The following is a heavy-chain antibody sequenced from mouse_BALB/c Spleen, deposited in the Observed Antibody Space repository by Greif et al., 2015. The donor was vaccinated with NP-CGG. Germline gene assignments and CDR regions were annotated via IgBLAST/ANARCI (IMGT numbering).Heavy chain of an antibody. CDR3: ARRDGYYEYFDY. Sequence: VQLQQSGPGLVKPSQSLSLTCTVTGYSITSDYAWNWIRQFPGNKLEWMGYISYSGSTSYNPSLKSRISITRDTSKNQFFLQLNSVTTGDTATYYCARRDGYYEYFDYWGQGTTLTVSS. D-gene: IGHD2-3*01. CDR1: GYSITSDYA. J-gene: IGHJ2*01. V-gene: IGHV3-2*02. CDR2: ISYSGST.